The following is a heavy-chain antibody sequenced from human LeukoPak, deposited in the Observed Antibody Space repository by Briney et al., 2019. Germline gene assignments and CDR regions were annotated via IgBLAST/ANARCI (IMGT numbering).Heavy chain of an antibody. D-gene: IGHD3-10*01. Sequence: GGSLRLSCAASGFTFTTYWMHWVRQAPGKGLVWVSHINSDGSITSYADSVKGRFTISRDNAKNSLYLQMNSLRAEDTAVYFCAKAGLLWFGESWMGVWGQGTTVTVSS. CDR1: GFTFTTYW. J-gene: IGHJ6*02. CDR3: AKAGLLWFGESWMGV. CDR2: INSDGSIT. V-gene: IGHV3-74*01.